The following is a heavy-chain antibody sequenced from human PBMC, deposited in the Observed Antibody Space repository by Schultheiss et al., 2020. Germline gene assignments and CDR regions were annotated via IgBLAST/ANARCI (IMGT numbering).Heavy chain of an antibody. J-gene: IGHJ4*02. CDR2: ISGSGGST. Sequence: GGSLRLSCAASGFTFSSYAMSWVRQAPGKGLEWVSAISGSGGSTYYADSVKGRFTISRDNSKNTLYLQMNSLRAEDTAVYYCAKLKGHMGSSGWPIDYWGQGTLVTVSS. D-gene: IGHD6-19*01. V-gene: IGHV3-23*01. CDR3: AKLKGHMGSSGWPIDY. CDR1: GFTFSSYA.